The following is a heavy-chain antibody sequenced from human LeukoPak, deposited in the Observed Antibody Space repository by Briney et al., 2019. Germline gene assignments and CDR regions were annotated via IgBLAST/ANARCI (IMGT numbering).Heavy chain of an antibody. V-gene: IGHV1-2*06. D-gene: IGHD5-18*01. CDR2: INPNSGGT. CDR1: GYTFTAYY. CDR3: ARVDTAMVGTNWFDP. Sequence: ASVKVSCKASGYTFTAYYMHWVRQAPGQGLEWMGRINPNSGGTNYAQKFQGRVTMTRDTSISTAYMELSRLRSDDKAVYYCARVDTAMVGTNWFDPWGQGTLVTVSS. J-gene: IGHJ5*02.